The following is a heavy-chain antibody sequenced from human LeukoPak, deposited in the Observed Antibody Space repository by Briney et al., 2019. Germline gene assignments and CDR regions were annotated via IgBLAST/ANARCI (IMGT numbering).Heavy chain of an antibody. V-gene: IGHV3-30-3*01. CDR1: GFTFSSYA. D-gene: IGHD1-26*01. J-gene: IGHJ4*02. CDR3: ARGGEWELLTGFDY. Sequence: GRSLRLSCAASGFTFSSYAMHWVRQAPGKGLEWVAVISYDGSNKYYADSVKGRLTISRDNSKNTLYLQMNSLRAEDTAVYYCARGGEWELLTGFDYWGQGTLVTVSS. CDR2: ISYDGSNK.